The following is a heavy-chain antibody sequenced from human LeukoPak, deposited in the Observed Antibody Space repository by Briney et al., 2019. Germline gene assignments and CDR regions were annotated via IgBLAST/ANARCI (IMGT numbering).Heavy chain of an antibody. V-gene: IGHV1-18*01. J-gene: IGHJ5*02. Sequence: GASVKVSCKASGYTFTSYGISWVRQAPGQGLEWMGWISAYNGNTNYAQKFQGRVAMTRDTSISTAYMELSRLRSDDTAVYYCASRGYCSSTSCSAPFDPWGQGTLVTVSS. CDR1: GYTFTSYG. D-gene: IGHD2-2*01. CDR2: ISAYNGNT. CDR3: ASRGYCSSTSCSAPFDP.